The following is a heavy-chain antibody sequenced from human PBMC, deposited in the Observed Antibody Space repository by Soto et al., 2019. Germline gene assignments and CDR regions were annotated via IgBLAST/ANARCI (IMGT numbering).Heavy chain of an antibody. CDR1: GGAISGYA. CDR2: IIPVSGTT. D-gene: IGHD1-26*01. Sequence: QVQLVQSGAEVKKPGSSVKVSCKAIGGAISGYAISWVRQAPGQGLEWMGGIIPVSGTTTYAQKFQARVTITADESTTSAYMELSSLRSEATAVYYCARGPAVDVGPTYFDHWGQGTPVTVSP. V-gene: IGHV1-69*01. J-gene: IGHJ4*02. CDR3: ARGPAVDVGPTYFDH.